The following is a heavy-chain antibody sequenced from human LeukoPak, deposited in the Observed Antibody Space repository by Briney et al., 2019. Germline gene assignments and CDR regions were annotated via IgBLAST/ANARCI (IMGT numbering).Heavy chain of an antibody. V-gene: IGHV4-31*03. Sequence: SETLSLTCTVSGVSLSSGGYYWSWIRHLPGKGLEWFGYIYYSGNSYSNPSLKNRLTISVATSKNQFSLKVNSVTAADTAVYYCARAQSDLQFFDFWGQGTLVTVSS. CDR2: IYYSGNS. D-gene: IGHD3/OR15-3a*01. CDR1: GVSLSSGGYY. CDR3: ARAQSDLQFFDF. J-gene: IGHJ4*02.